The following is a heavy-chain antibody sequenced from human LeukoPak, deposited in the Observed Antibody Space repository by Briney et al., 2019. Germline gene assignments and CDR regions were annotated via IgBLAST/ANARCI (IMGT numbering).Heavy chain of an antibody. D-gene: IGHD2-2*01. Sequence: PGGSLRLSCAASGFTFDDYGMSWVRQAPGKGLEWVSAISGSGGSTYYADSVTGRFTISRDNSKNTLYLQMNSLRAEDTAVYYCAKGGFVVVPAAKRGDFDYWGQGTLVTVSS. CDR2: ISGSGGST. CDR1: GFTFDDYG. V-gene: IGHV3-23*01. J-gene: IGHJ4*02. CDR3: AKGGFVVVPAAKRGDFDY.